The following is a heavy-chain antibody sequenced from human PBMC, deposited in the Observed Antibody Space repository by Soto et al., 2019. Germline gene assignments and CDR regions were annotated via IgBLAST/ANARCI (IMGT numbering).Heavy chain of an antibody. D-gene: IGHD2-15*01. Sequence: QVQLVQSGSEVKKPGSSVKVSCKASGGTFSDFTLSWLRQAPGRGLEWMGGIIPMIGATNNAQTLKGRLTITADRSTGTVYMALNSLRSDDTAVYYCARYWSAGTLYGAFDIWGQGTEVTVS. V-gene: IGHV1-69*06. J-gene: IGHJ3*02. CDR3: ARYWSAGTLYGAFDI. CDR1: GGTFSDFT. CDR2: IIPMIGAT.